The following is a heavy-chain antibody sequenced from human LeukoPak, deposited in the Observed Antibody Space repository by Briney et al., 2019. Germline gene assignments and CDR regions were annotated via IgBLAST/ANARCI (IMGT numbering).Heavy chain of an antibody. CDR2: INYSGRT. CDR3: PRGWSVDV. CDR1: GASISRRGYD. V-gene: IGHV4-39*01. D-gene: IGHD2-15*01. Sequence: PSETLSLTCTVSGASISRRGYDWGWIRQPPGKGLEWIGIINYSGRTYYNPSLKSRVTISVDTSKNQFSLNLTSVTAADTAVYYCPRGWSVDVWGQGTTVTVSS. J-gene: IGHJ6*02.